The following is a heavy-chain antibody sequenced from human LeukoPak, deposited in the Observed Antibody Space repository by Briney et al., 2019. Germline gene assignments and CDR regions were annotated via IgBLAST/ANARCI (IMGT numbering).Heavy chain of an antibody. D-gene: IGHD1-14*01. CDR3: ARSESGLQYFQHHFYIDA. V-gene: IGHV4-59*01. Sequence: SETLSLTCTVSNGDINNYYWSWVRRPPGKGLEWIGYIYYRGSTKYNPSLKSRVTISLDTSNDQVSLRLTSVTAADTAVYYCARSESGLQYFQHHFYIDAWGKGTTVTVSS. J-gene: IGHJ6*03. CDR1: NGDINNYY. CDR2: IYYRGST.